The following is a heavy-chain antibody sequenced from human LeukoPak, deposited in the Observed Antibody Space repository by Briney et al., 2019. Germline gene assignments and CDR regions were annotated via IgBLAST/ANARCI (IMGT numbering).Heavy chain of an antibody. CDR1: GYTFTGYY. Sequence: ASVKVSRKASGYTFTGYYMHWVRQAPGQGLEWMGWINPNSGGTNYAQKFQGRVTMTRDTSISTAYMELSRLRSDDTAVYYCARAFVHDMVRGVTVYWFDPWGQGTLVTVSS. CDR3: ARAFVHDMVRGVTVYWFDP. V-gene: IGHV1-2*02. J-gene: IGHJ5*02. CDR2: INPNSGGT. D-gene: IGHD3-10*01.